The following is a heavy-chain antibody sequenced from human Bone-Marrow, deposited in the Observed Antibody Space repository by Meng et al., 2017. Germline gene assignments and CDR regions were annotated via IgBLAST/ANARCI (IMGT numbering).Heavy chain of an antibody. V-gene: IGHV1-69*05. CDR1: GGTFSSYA. Sequence: SVKVSCKASGGTFSSYAISWVRQAPGQGLEWMGGIIPIFGTANYAQKFQGRVTITTDESTSTAYMELSSLRSEDTAVYYCASGFLWEWDGYFDYWGQGTLVTVSS. CDR2: IIPIFGTA. J-gene: IGHJ4*02. D-gene: IGHD1-26*01. CDR3: ASGFLWEWDGYFDY.